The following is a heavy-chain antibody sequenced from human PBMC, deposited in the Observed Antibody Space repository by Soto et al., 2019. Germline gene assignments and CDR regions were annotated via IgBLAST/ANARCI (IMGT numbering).Heavy chain of an antibody. CDR2: IYSGDST. D-gene: IGHD6-25*01. CDR3: ARAGNYSGRPLI. CDR1: GFNVSANF. Sequence: ELQLVESGGGLVQPGGSLRLSCAAPGFNVSANFMGWIRQAPGMGLEWVSIIYSGDSTYYADSVKGRFTISRHRSNNAPYLPMTGLSAEDPAIYSLARAGNYSGRPLIWGLGTLDTVSS. J-gene: IGHJ4*02. V-gene: IGHV3-53*04.